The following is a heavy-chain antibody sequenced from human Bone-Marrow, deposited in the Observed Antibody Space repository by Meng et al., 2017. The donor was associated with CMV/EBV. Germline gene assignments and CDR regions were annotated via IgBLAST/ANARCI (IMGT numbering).Heavy chain of an antibody. CDR3: AKMHYDSSTSCYLLDY. Sequence: GESLKISCAASGFTFSSYSMNWVRQAPGKGLEWVSSISSSSSYIYYADSVKGRFTISRDNSKNTLYLQMNSLRAEDTAVYYCAKMHYDSSTSCYLLDYWGQGTLVTVYS. V-gene: IGHV3-21*01. CDR2: ISSSSSYI. CDR1: GFTFSSYS. D-gene: IGHD2-2*01. J-gene: IGHJ4*02.